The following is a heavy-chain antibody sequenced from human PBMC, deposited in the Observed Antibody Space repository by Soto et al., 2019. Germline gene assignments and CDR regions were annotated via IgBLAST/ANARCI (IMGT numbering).Heavy chain of an antibody. CDR3: ARESSADRSGLNWFDP. Sequence: PSETLSLPWTVGAGSIRSYWWSLIQQHPGKGLEWIGYIYYSWSTNYNPSLKSRVTISVDTSKNQFSLKLSSVTAADTAVYFCARESSADRSGLNWFDPWGQGPLVTVSS. D-gene: IGHD3-22*01. V-gene: IGHV4-59*01. J-gene: IGHJ5*02. CDR2: IYYSWST. CDR1: AGSIRSYW.